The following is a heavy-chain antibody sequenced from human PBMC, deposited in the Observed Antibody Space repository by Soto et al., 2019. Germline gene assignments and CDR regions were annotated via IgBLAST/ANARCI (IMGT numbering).Heavy chain of an antibody. CDR2: IYYDGSNR. D-gene: IGHD2-8*01. V-gene: IGHV3-33*01. CDR3: ARAFCTKGVCYYFFDY. Sequence: QVQLVESGGGVVQPGGSLRLSCAASGFTFGTYAMHWVRQAPGKGLEWVAVIYYDGSNRYYGDAVKGRFTISRDNSKSTLYLQMSSLRAEDTAVYYCARAFCTKGVCYYFFDYWGHGTLVTVSS. CDR1: GFTFGTYA. J-gene: IGHJ4*01.